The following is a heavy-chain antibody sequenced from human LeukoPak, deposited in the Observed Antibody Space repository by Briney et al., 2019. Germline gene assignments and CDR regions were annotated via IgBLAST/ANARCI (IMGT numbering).Heavy chain of an antibody. J-gene: IGHJ4*02. CDR2: LFGVGTT. Sequence: PGGSLRLSCAASGFSVSAESLSWVRQAPGKGLEWVSILFGVGTTHFADSVKGRFTISRDISKNTLYLQMNSLRAEDTAVCYCAILGRSLYYFASWGQGTLVTVSS. CDR3: AILGRSLYYFAS. V-gene: IGHV3-53*01. D-gene: IGHD2-15*01. CDR1: GFSVSAES.